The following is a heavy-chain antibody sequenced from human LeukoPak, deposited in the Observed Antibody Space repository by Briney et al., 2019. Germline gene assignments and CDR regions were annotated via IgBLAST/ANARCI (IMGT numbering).Heavy chain of an antibody. D-gene: IGHD6-13*01. J-gene: IGHJ4*02. CDR2: IYYSGST. Sequence: SETLSLTCAVSGGSISSYYWSWIRQPPGKGLEWIGYIYYSGSTNYNPSLKSRVTISVDTSKNQFSLKLSSVTAADTAVYYCARGMQQLYHFDYWGQGTLVTVSS. CDR3: ARGMQQLYHFDY. CDR1: GGSISSYY. V-gene: IGHV4-59*01.